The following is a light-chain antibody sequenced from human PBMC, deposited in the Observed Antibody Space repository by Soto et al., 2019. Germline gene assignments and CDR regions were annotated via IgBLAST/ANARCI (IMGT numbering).Light chain of an antibody. CDR3: QQRSNWPIT. CDR1: QSVSSY. J-gene: IGKJ5*01. Sequence: EIVLTQSPATLSLSPGERATLSCRASQSVSSYLAWYQQKLGQAPRLLIYDASNRATGIPARFSGSGSGTDFTLTISSLEPDDFAVYYCQQRSNWPITFGQGTRLEIK. CDR2: DAS. V-gene: IGKV3-11*01.